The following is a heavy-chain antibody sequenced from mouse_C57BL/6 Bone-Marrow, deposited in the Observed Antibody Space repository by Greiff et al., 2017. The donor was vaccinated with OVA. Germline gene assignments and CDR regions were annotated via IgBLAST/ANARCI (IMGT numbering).Heavy chain of an antibody. V-gene: IGHV1-19*01. J-gene: IGHJ3*01. CDR2: INPYNGGT. Sequence: VQLKESGPVLVKPGASVKMSCKASGYTFTDYYMNWVKQSHGKSLEWIGVINPYNGGTSYNQKFKGKATLTVDKSSSTAYMELNSLTSEDSAVDYCARDGYYEGRFAYWGQGTLVTVSA. CDR3: ARDGYYEGRFAY. D-gene: IGHD2-3*01. CDR1: GYTFTDYY.